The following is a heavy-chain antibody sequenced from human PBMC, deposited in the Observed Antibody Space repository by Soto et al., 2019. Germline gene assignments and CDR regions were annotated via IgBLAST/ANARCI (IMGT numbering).Heavy chain of an antibody. Sequence: SVKVSCKASGGTFSSYTISWVRQAPGQGLEWMGRIIPILGIANYAQKFQGRVTITADKSTSTAYMELSRLRSEDTAVYYCARARMFGLRHYYGMDVWGQGTTVTVSS. CDR1: GGTFSSYT. V-gene: IGHV1-69*02. J-gene: IGHJ6*02. CDR3: ARARMFGLRHYYGMDV. D-gene: IGHD3-10*02. CDR2: IIPILGIA.